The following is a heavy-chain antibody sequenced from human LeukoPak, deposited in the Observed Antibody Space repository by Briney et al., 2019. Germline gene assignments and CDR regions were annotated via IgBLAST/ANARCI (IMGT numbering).Heavy chain of an antibody. Sequence: EASVKVSCKASGYTFTGYYMQWVRQAPGQGLEWMGWINPNSGGTNYAQEFQGRVTMTRDTSISTAYMELSRLRSDDTAVYFCARDHCVSSGCYEDYYYGMDVWGRGTTVTVSS. CDR2: INPNSGGT. CDR1: GYTFTGYY. J-gene: IGHJ6*02. V-gene: IGHV1-2*02. CDR3: ARDHCVSSGCYEDYYYGMDV. D-gene: IGHD6-25*01.